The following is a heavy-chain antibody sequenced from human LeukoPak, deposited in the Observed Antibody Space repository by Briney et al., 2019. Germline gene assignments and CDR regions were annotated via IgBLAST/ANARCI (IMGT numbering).Heavy chain of an antibody. D-gene: IGHD3-10*01. CDR3: ARDLGNFGSGTSYYDY. V-gene: IGHV3-21*01. Sequence: GGSLRLSCAASGFTFSSYAMSWVRQAPGEGLEWVSSISGDSIYIYYADSVRGRFTISRDNAKSSLFLQMNSLRAEDTSVYYCARDLGNFGSGTSYYDYWGQGTLVTVSS. J-gene: IGHJ4*02. CDR1: GFTFSSYA. CDR2: ISGDSIYI.